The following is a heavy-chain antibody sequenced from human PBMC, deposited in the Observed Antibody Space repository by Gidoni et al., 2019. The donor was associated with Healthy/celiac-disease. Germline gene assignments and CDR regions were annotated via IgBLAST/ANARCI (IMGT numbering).Heavy chain of an antibody. V-gene: IGHV3-23*01. CDR3: AKDEYDSSGYYDY. CDR1: GFPVSSYA. J-gene: IGHJ4*02. CDR2: ISGSGGST. Sequence: EVTLLESGGGLVQPGGSLRLSCAASGFPVSSYAMSGFRQAPGKGREWVAAISGSGGSTYYADSVKGRFTIFRDNSKNTLDLQMNSMRAEDTAVYYCAKDEYDSSGYYDYWGQGTLVTVSS. D-gene: IGHD3-22*01.